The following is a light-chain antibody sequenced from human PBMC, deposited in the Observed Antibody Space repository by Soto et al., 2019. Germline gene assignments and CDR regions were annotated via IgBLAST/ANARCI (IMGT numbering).Light chain of an antibody. CDR3: HQYGISPPVT. J-gene: IGKJ5*01. V-gene: IGKV3-20*01. CDR2: GAS. CDR1: QSVSSSY. Sequence: EIVFTQSSVPLSLSPGERATLSCRARQSVSSSYLAWYQQKPGQAPRLLIYGASSRATGIPDRFSGSGSGTDFTLTISRLEPEDFAMYYCHQYGISPPVTFGQGTRLEIK.